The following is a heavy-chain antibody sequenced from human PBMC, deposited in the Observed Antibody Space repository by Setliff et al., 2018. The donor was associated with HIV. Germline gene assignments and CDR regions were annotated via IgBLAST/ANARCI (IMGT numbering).Heavy chain of an antibody. CDR3: ARMQAYYNFWRSTYYFDY. CDR2: INPDTGGT. D-gene: IGHD3-3*01. J-gene: IGHJ4*02. V-gene: IGHV1-2*02. CDR1: GYRFTDYY. Sequence: GASVKVSCKASGYRFTDYYIHWVRQAPGQGLEWMGWINPDTGGTNSAEKFQGRVTMTTDTSTTAVSMELTSLRSDDTAVYFCARMQAYYNFWRSTYYFDYWGQGTPVTVSS.